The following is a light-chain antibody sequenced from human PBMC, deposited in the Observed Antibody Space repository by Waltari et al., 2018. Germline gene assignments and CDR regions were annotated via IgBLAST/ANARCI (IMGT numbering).Light chain of an antibody. CDR1: QSVLSRSNNKNY. J-gene: IGKJ4*01. CDR2: WAS. V-gene: IGKV4-1*01. CDR3: QHYYSTPLA. Sequence: DIVMTQSPDSLAVSLGERATINCRSSQSVLSRSNNKNYLAWYQRKQGQPPKLLIYWASPREAGVPDRFSGSGSGTDFTLTISSLQAEDVAVYYCQHYYSTPLAFGGGTKVEIK.